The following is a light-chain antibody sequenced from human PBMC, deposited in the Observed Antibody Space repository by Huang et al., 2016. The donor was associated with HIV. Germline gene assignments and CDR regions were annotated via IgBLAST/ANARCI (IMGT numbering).Light chain of an antibody. CDR1: QSVSSS. Sequence: EIVMTQSPATLSVSPGERATLSCRASQSVSSSLAWYQQEPGQAPRRLIYGASTRATGIPARFSGSGSATEFTLTISSLQSEDFAVYYCQQYSNWPLTFGGGTKVEIK. V-gene: IGKV3-15*01. J-gene: IGKJ4*01. CDR2: GAS. CDR3: QQYSNWPLT.